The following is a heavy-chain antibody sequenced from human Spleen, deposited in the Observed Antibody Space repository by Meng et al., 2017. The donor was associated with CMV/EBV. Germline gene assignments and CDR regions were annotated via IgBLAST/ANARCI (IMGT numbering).Heavy chain of an antibody. J-gene: IGHJ3*02. D-gene: IGHD2-2*01. CDR1: GFSFGAYG. Sequence: GGSLRLSCAASGFSFGAYGMHWVRQAPGKGLEWVAVISYDGDKQYYAESVEGRFIISRDNSKKMLALQMNSLRPDDTAVYYCARGKRRYCSSTSCYRSQFAFDIWGQGTMVTVSS. CDR3: ARGKRRYCSSTSCYRSQFAFDI. V-gene: IGHV3-30-3*01. CDR2: ISYDGDKQ.